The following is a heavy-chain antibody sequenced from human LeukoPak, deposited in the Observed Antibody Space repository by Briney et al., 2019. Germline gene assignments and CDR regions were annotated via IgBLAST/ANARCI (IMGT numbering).Heavy chain of an antibody. CDR1: GYTFTSYY. Sequence: ASVKVSCKASGYTFTSYYMHWVRQAPGQGLEWMGIINPSGGSTSYAQKFQGRVTMTRDTSTSTVYMELSSPRSEDTAVYYCARGSRITMVRGVIIVPMDVWGKGTTVTVSS. V-gene: IGHV1-46*01. CDR2: INPSGGST. D-gene: IGHD3-10*01. J-gene: IGHJ6*04. CDR3: ARGSRITMVRGVIIVPMDV.